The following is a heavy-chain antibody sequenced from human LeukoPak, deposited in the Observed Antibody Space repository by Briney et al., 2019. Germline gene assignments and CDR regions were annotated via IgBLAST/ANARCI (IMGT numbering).Heavy chain of an antibody. D-gene: IGHD6-13*01. CDR2: INHSGST. CDR3: ARGSRPTLNWFDP. V-gene: IGHV4-34*01. CDR1: GGSFSGYY. J-gene: IGHJ5*02. Sequence: SETLSLTCAVYGGSFSGYYWSWIRQPPGKGLEWIGEINHSGSTNYNPSLKSRVTISVDTSKNQFSLKLSSVTAADTAVYYCARGSRPTLNWFDPWGQRTLVTVSS.